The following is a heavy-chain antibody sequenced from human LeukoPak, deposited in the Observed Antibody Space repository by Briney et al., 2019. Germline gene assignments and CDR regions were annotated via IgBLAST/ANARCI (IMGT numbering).Heavy chain of an antibody. J-gene: IGHJ6*02. Sequence: GASVKVSCKAFGYTFTRYYMYWVRQAPGQGLEWMGTINPSSGTTNYAQKFQGRVTMTRDTSTSTVYMELSSLRSEDTAVYYCARDRQGGKDGMDVWGQGTTVTVAS. V-gene: IGHV1-46*01. CDR2: INPSSGTT. CDR1: GYTFTRYY. CDR3: ARDRQGGKDGMDV.